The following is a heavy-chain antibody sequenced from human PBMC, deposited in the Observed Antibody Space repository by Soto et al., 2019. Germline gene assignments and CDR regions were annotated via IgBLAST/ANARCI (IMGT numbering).Heavy chain of an antibody. V-gene: IGHV4-39*01. CDR2: IFYSGTT. CDR3: AREDKGAPDH. J-gene: IGHJ5*02. Sequence: SETLSLTCTVSGGSITSSDHHWAWIRQPPGKGLEWIGSIFYSGTTYYSPSLKSRVTISVDPPKNQFSLKLSSVAAADTAVYYCAREDKGAPDHWGQGTLVTVSS. CDR1: GGSITSSDHH. D-gene: IGHD2-15*01.